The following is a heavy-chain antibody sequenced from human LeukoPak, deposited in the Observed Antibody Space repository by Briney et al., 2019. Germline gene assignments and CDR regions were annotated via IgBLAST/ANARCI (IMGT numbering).Heavy chain of an antibody. CDR3: ARGWLLYEYDY. V-gene: IGHV4-59*01. CDR1: GGSISSYY. J-gene: IGHJ4*02. D-gene: IGHD3-3*01. Sequence: SETLSLTCTVSGGSISSYYWSWIRQPPGKGLEWIGYIYYSGSTNYNPSLKSRVTISVDTSKNQFSLKLSSVTAADTAVYYCARGWLLYEYDYWGQGTLVTVSS. CDR2: IYYSGST.